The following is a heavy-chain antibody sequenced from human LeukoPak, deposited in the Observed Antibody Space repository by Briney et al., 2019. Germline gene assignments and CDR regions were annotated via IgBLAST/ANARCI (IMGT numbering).Heavy chain of an antibody. J-gene: IGHJ3*02. D-gene: IGHD3-22*01. CDR2: ISSSRSTT. V-gene: IGHV3-48*03. CDR1: GFSISNYE. Sequence: PGGSLRLSCAASGFSISNYEMNWVRQAPGKGLEWVSYISSSRSTTYYADSVKGRFTISRDNAKNSLYLQMNSLRAEDTAVYYCARGNYYENSGYWVLSAFDIWGQGTMVTVSS. CDR3: ARGNYYENSGYWVLSAFDI.